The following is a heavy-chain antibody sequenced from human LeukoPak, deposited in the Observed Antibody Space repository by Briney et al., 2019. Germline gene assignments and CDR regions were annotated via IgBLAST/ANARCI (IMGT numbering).Heavy chain of an antibody. CDR3: ARDHITGKRSSAFDP. Sequence: SETLSLTCTVSGGSISSYYWSWIRQPPGKGLEWIGYIYYSGSTNYNPSLKSRVTISVDTSKNQFSLKLSSVTAADTAVYYCARDHITGKRSSAFDPWGQGTLVTVSS. CDR2: IYYSGST. J-gene: IGHJ5*02. V-gene: IGHV4-59*12. CDR1: GGSISSYY. D-gene: IGHD1-20*01.